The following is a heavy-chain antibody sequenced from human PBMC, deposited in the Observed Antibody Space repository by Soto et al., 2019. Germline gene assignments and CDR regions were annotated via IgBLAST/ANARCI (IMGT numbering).Heavy chain of an antibody. CDR3: ARESRSWYGSIWDD. CDR1: GGSISSYY. CDR2: IYFSGGT. V-gene: IGHV4-59*12. D-gene: IGHD6-13*01. Sequence: QVQLQESGPGLVKPSETLSLTCTVSGGSISSYYWPWIRQPPGKGLEWIGYIYFSGGTNYNPSLKSRVTLSVDTYKNQFSLKLSSVTAADTAVYYCARESRSWYGSIWDDWGQGTLVTVSS. J-gene: IGHJ4*02.